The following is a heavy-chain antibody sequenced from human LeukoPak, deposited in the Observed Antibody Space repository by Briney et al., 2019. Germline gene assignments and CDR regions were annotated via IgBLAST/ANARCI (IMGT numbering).Heavy chain of an antibody. Sequence: QTGGSLRLSCVASGITFSNYVVSWVRQAPEKGLDWVSVISGSAHKIRYADSVKGRFTISRDNSENIVYLQMNNLRDEDTAVYYCAGRLTGYSSGYVHWGQGTLVTVSS. V-gene: IGHV3-23*01. CDR3: AGRLTGYSSGYVH. CDR1: GITFSNYV. D-gene: IGHD5-18*01. J-gene: IGHJ4*02. CDR2: ISGSAHKI.